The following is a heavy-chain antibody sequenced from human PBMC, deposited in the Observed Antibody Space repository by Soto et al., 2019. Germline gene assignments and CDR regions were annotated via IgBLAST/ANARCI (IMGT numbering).Heavy chain of an antibody. CDR1: GGTFSSYA. D-gene: IGHD3-10*01. J-gene: IGHJ4*02. CDR3: ARGRVVRGVILMEFDY. CDR2: IIPIFGTA. V-gene: IGHV1-69*01. Sequence: QVQLVQSGAEVKKPGSSVKVSCKASGGTFSSYAISWVRQAPGQGLEWMGGIIPIFGTANYAQKFQGRVTITADESTSTAYMELSSLRPEDTAVYYCARGRVVRGVILMEFDYWGQGTLVTVSS.